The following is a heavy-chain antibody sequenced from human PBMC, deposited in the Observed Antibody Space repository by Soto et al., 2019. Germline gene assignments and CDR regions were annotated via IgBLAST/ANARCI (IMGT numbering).Heavy chain of an antibody. V-gene: IGHV4-38-2*01. CDR1: GFFISSGNY. D-gene: IGHD2-15*01. J-gene: IGHJ3*01. Sequence: SETLSLTCAVSGFFISSGNYWGWIRKPPGKGLEWIGSIFHGGNTYYNPSLKSRVTISVDMSKNQFFLKLNSVTAADTAVYYCARARWYVAFDVWGQGTVVTVSS. CDR2: IFHGGNT. CDR3: ARARWYVAFDV.